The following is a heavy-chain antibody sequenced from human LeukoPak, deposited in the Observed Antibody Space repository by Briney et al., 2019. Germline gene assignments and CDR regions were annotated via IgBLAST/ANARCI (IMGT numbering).Heavy chain of an antibody. CDR1: GFTFSSYA. V-gene: IGHV3-23*01. D-gene: IGHD3-9*01. CDR3: AKTRGILTGYYRYYFDY. CDR2: ISGGGGST. Sequence: PGGSLRLSCAASGFTFSSYAMSWVRQAPGKGLEWVSAISGGGGSTYYADSVKGRFTISRDNSKNTLYLQMNSLRAEDTAVYYCAKTRGILTGYYRYYFDYWGQGTLVTVSS. J-gene: IGHJ4*02.